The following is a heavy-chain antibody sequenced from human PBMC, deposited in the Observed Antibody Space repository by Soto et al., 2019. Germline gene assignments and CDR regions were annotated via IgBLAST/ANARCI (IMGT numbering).Heavy chain of an antibody. Sequence: EVQLVESGGGLVKPGGSLGLSCAASGFTFSNAWMNWVRQAPGKGLEWVGRIKSKTDRGTTDYAAPVKGRFTISRDDSENTLYLQMNSLKIEDTAVYYCTTDNMIERLGGVGYWGQGTLVTVSS. J-gene: IGHJ4*02. CDR1: GFTFSNAW. V-gene: IGHV3-15*07. D-gene: IGHD3-16*01. CDR2: IKSKTDRGTT. CDR3: TTDNMIERLGGVGY.